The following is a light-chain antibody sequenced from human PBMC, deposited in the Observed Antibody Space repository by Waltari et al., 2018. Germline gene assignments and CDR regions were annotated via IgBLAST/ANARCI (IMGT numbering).Light chain of an antibody. CDR2: YDD. J-gene: IGLJ2*01. V-gene: IGLV3-21*01. CDR1: NFGMSN. CDR3: QVWESSSEVL. Sequence: SYVLTQPPSVSVAPGKTATITCLGNNFGMSNVHCYQRKPGQAPVLLIYYDDDRPSGIPERFSGSASGNTATLTISRVEAGDEADYYCQVWESSSEVLFGGGTKLTVL.